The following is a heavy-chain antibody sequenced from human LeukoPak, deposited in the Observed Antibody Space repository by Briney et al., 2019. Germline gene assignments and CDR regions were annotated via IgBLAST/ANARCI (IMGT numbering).Heavy chain of an antibody. CDR1: GGSISSSSHY. CDR2: IYYSGTT. CDR3: VRWQSGSMFHPP. Sequence: KSSENLSLTCTVSGGSISSSSHYWGWIRQPPGKGLEWIGSIYYSGTTAYNPSLKSRVTISVDTSKNQFSLKLSSVTAADTAVYYCVRWQSGSMFHPPWGQGTLVTVSS. D-gene: IGHD3-10*02. V-gene: IGHV4-39*01. J-gene: IGHJ5*02.